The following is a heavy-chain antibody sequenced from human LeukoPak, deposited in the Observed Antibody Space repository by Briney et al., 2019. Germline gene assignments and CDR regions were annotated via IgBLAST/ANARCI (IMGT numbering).Heavy chain of an antibody. CDR1: GFTFSSYS. D-gene: IGHD3-10*01. V-gene: IGHV3-21*01. J-gene: IGHJ3*02. CDR3: ARGLVLLWFGESPKSGAFDI. Sequence: GGSLRLSCAASGFTFSSYSMNWVRQAPGKGLEWVSSISSSSSYIYYADSVKGRFTISRDNAKNSLYLQMNSLRAEDKAVYYCARGLVLLWFGESPKSGAFDIWGQGTMVTVSS. CDR2: ISSSSSYI.